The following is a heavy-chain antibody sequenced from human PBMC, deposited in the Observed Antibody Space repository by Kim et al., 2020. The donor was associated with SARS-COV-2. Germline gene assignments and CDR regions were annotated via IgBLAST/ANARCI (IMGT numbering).Heavy chain of an antibody. Sequence: SETLSLTCTVSGGSISSYYWSWIRQPPGKGLEWIGYIYYSGSTNYNPSLKSRVTISVDTSKNQFSLKLSSVTAADTAVYYCATQYSSSWYGVDYWGQGTLVTVSS. CDR1: GGSISSYY. D-gene: IGHD6-13*01. J-gene: IGHJ4*02. V-gene: IGHV4-59*08. CDR2: IYYSGST. CDR3: ATQYSSSWYGVDY.